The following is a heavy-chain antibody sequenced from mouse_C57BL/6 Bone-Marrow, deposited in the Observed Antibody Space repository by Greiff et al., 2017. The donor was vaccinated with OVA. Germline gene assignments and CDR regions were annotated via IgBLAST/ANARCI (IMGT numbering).Heavy chain of an antibody. CDR3: ARHYYGSSSWFAY. CDR1: GYTFTNYW. Sequence: QVQLKESGAELVRPGTSVKMSCKASGYTFTNYWIGWAKQRPGHGLEWIGDIYPGGGYTNYNEKFKGKATLTADKSSSTAYMQFSSLTSEDSAIYYGARHYYGSSSWFAYWGQGTLVTVSA. J-gene: IGHJ3*01. V-gene: IGHV1-63*01. D-gene: IGHD1-1*01. CDR2: IYPGGGYT.